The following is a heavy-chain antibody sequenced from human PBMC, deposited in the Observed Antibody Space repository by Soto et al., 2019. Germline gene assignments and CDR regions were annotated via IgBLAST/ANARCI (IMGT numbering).Heavy chain of an antibody. Sequence: EVQLLESGGDLLQPGGSLRLSCAGSGFTFSSFAMSWVRQAPGKGLEWVSAITNSGGSTYYADSVKGRFTISRDNSNNTLFLQMNSLRAEDTAVYYCVKGGLRYSSSSRWGQGTLVTVSS. J-gene: IGHJ4*02. V-gene: IGHV3-23*01. D-gene: IGHD6-6*01. CDR1: GFTFSSFA. CDR2: ITNSGGST. CDR3: VKGGLRYSSSSR.